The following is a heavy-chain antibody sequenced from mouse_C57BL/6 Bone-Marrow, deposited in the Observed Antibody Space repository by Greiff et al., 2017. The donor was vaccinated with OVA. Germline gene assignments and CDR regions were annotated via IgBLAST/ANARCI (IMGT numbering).Heavy chain of an antibody. J-gene: IGHJ3*01. CDR1: GFTFTAYY. Sequence: EVMLVESGGGLVQPGGSLSLSCAASGFTFTAYYMSWVRQPPGKALEWLGFIRNKANGYTTEYSASVKGRFTISRDNSQSILYLQMTALRAEDSATYYCARYDAWFAYWGQGTLVTVSA. CDR2: IRNKANGYTT. CDR3: ARYDAWFAY. V-gene: IGHV7-3*01.